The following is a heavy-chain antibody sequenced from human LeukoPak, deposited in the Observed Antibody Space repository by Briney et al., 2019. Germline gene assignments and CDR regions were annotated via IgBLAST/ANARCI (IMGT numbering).Heavy chain of an antibody. D-gene: IGHD6-13*01. CDR1: GDSISSSDYY. V-gene: IGHV4-39*07. J-gene: IGHJ4*02. CDR2: IDYSGST. Sequence: SETPSLTCTVSGDSISSSDYYWGWIRQPPGKGLEWIASIDYSGSTYYNPPLKSRVTISVDTSKNQFSLNLSSVTAADTAVYYCARDHSSSYYFDYWGQGTLVTVSA. CDR3: ARDHSSSYYFDY.